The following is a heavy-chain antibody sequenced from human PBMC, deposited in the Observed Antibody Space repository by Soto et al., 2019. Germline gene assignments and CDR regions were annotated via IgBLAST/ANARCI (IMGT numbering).Heavy chain of an antibody. Sequence: EMQLLESGGGLGQPGGSLRLSCTASGFTFSSYAMAWVRQAPGKGLEWVSGISAAGGDTYSADSGKGRFTISRDNFQNPLYLQMNSLRAGDTAVYYCAKGDTTAVGTVDYWGQGTLVTVSS. CDR2: ISAAGGDT. V-gene: IGHV3-23*01. CDR1: GFTFSSYA. D-gene: IGHD6-13*01. J-gene: IGHJ4*02. CDR3: AKGDTTAVGTVDY.